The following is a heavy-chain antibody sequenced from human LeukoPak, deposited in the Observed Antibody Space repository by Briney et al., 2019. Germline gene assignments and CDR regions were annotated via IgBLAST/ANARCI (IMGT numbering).Heavy chain of an antibody. CDR3: ARAIPWELLYYFDY. CDR1: GYTFTSYG. J-gene: IGHJ4*02. D-gene: IGHD1-26*01. V-gene: IGHV1-18*01. Sequence: ASVKVSCKASGYTFTSYGISWVRQAPGQGLEWMGWISAYNGNTNYAQKLQGRVTVTTDTSTSTAYMELRSLRSDDTAVYYCARAIPWELLYYFDYWGQGTLVTVSS. CDR2: ISAYNGNT.